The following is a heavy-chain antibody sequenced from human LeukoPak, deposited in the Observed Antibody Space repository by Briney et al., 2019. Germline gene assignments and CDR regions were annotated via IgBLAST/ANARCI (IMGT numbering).Heavy chain of an antibody. Sequence: GGSLRLSCAASGFTFSSYAMSWVRQAPGKGLEWVSAISGSGGSTYYADSVKGRFTISRDNSKNTLYLQMNSLRAEDTAVYYCAKSGTSLNCYYYYMDVWGKGTTVTVSS. CDR3: AKSGTSLNCYYYYMDV. D-gene: IGHD6-13*01. J-gene: IGHJ6*03. V-gene: IGHV3-23*01. CDR2: ISGSGGST. CDR1: GFTFSSYA.